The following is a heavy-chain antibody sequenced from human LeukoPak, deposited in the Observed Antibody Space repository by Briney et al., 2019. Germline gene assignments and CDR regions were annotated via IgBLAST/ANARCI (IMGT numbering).Heavy chain of an antibody. CDR3: ARPHYESSGLYVDAFDI. CDR1: GYTLTAYY. D-gene: IGHD3-22*01. V-gene: IGHV1-2*06. J-gene: IGHJ3*02. CDR2: INRNSGGT. Sequence: ASVKVSCKASGYTLTAYYLHWVRQAPGQGLEWMGRINRNSGGTTYAQKFQGRVTMTRDTSIGTAYMELSSLRSDDTAVYYCARPHYESSGLYVDAFDIWGQGTMVTVSS.